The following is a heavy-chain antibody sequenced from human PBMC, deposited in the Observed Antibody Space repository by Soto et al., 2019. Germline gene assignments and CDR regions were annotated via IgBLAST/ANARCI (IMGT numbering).Heavy chain of an antibody. CDR1: GGTFSSYA. J-gene: IGHJ4*02. CDR3: ARDLYGDVDY. Sequence: GASVKVSCKASGGTFSSYAISWVRQAPGQGLEWIGWIDPNNSGPKYAQKFQGRVTITRDTSITTSYLELSSLRSDDTAVYYCARDLYGDVDYWGQGTLVTVSS. V-gene: IGHV1-2*02. D-gene: IGHD4-17*01. CDR2: IDPNNSGP.